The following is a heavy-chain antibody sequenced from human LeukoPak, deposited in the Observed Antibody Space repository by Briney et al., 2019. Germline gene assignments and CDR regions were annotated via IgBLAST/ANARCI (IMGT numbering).Heavy chain of an antibody. CDR1: GFTFSSYS. V-gene: IGHV3-21*01. J-gene: IGHJ4*02. D-gene: IGHD3-22*01. CDR3: AGDAYYYDSSGYYYIFDY. CDR2: ISSSSSYI. Sequence: GGSLRLSCAASGFTFSSYSMNWVRQAPGKGLEWVSSISSSSSYIYYADSVKGRFTISRDNAKNSLYLQMNSLRAEDTAVYYCAGDAYYYDSSGYYYIFDYWGQGTLVTVSS.